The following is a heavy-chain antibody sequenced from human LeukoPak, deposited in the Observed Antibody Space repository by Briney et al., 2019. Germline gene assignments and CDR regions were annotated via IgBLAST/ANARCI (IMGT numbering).Heavy chain of an antibody. CDR1: GGSISSSSYY. CDR3: ARHTYYYGMDV. CDR2: IYYSGNT. J-gene: IGHJ6*02. V-gene: IGHV4-39*01. Sequence: SETLSLTCTVSGGSISSSSYYWGWIRQPPGKGLEWIGNIYYSGNTYYSPSLRSRVTISVDTSKNQFSLRLSSVTAADTAVYYCARHTYYYGMDVWGQGTTVTVSS.